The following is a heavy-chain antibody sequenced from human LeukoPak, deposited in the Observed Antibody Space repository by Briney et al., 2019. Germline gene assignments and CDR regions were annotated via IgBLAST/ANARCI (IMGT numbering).Heavy chain of an antibody. CDR2: IDSGGGTQ. D-gene: IGHD6-13*01. V-gene: IGHV3-48*03. J-gene: IGHJ5*02. Sequence: PGGSLRLSCAASGFTFSGHEMNWVRQAPGKWLEWISYIDSGGGTQYYADSVKGRFTISRDNAKNSLYLRMNSLRAEDTAVYYCAKDIKAAASPTPGWFDPWRQGTLVTVSS. CDR3: AKDIKAAASPTPGWFDP. CDR1: GFTFSGHE.